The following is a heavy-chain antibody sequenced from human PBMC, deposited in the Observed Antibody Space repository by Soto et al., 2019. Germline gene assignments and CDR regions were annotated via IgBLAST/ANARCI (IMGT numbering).Heavy chain of an antibody. J-gene: IGHJ6*02. V-gene: IGHV3-48*02. Sequence: GSLRLSCAASGFTFSSYSMNWVRQAPGKGLEWVSYISSSSSTIYYADSVKGRFTISRDNAKNSLYLQMNSLRDEDTAVYYCARDFCGGDCYSGIYYYYGMDVWGQGTTVTVSS. D-gene: IGHD2-21*02. CDR1: GFTFSSYS. CDR2: ISSSSSTI. CDR3: ARDFCGGDCYSGIYYYYGMDV.